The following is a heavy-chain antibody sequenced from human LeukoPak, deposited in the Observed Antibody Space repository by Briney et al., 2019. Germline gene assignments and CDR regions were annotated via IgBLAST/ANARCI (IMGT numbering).Heavy chain of an antibody. J-gene: IGHJ4*02. Sequence: QSGGSLRLSCAASGFPFSDYVMHWVRQAPGKGLEWVSAISGSGGSTYYADSVKGRFTISRDNSKNTLYLQMNSLRAEDTAVYYCAKDPCSGGSCYYNYWGQGTLVTVSS. CDR3: AKDPCSGGSCYYNY. V-gene: IGHV3-23*01. CDR2: ISGSGGST. CDR1: GFPFSDYV. D-gene: IGHD2-15*01.